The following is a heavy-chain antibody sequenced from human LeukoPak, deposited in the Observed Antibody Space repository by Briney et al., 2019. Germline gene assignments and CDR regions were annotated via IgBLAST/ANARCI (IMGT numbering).Heavy chain of an antibody. CDR3: ARVMDYGDPDY. CDR2: INSDGSST. Sequence: GGSLRLSCAASGFTFSSCWMHWVRQAPGKGLVWVSRINSDGSSTSYADSVKGRFTISRDNAKNTLYLQMNSLRAEDTAVYYCARVMDYGDPDYWGQGTLVTVSS. CDR1: GFTFSSCW. V-gene: IGHV3-74*01. D-gene: IGHD4-17*01. J-gene: IGHJ4*02.